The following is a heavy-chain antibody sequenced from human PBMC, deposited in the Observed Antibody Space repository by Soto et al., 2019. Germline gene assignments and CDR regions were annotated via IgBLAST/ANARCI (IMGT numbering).Heavy chain of an antibody. J-gene: IGHJ4*02. Sequence: ASVKVSCKASGYTFTSYGISWVRQAPGQGLEWMGWISAYNGNTNYAQKLQGRVTMTTDTSTSTAYVELRSLRSEDTAVYYCASSAAEWLFRYFDYWGQGTLVTISS. V-gene: IGHV1-18*01. CDR2: ISAYNGNT. CDR3: ASSAAEWLFRYFDY. D-gene: IGHD3-3*01. CDR1: GYTFTSYG.